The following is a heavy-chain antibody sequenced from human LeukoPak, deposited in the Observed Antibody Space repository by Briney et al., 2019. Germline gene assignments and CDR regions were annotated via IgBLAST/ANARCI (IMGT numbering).Heavy chain of an antibody. CDR2: IRSRGNNYAT. CDR1: GFTFSGAA. CDR3: SRSYGSGPNWFDP. V-gene: IGHV3-73*01. J-gene: IGHJ5*02. Sequence: GGSLKISCAASGFTFSGAAMHWVRQASGKGLEWVGRIRSRGNNYATAYAASVEGRFTTSRDDSRSTAYLQMNNLQTEDTAVYYCSRSYGSGPNWFDPWGQGTLVTVSS. D-gene: IGHD3-10*01.